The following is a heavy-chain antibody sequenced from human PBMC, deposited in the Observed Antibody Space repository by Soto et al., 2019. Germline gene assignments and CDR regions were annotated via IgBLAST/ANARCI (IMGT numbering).Heavy chain of an antibody. CDR2: VYYSGST. CDR3: ARHQYYYDSSGYTLDY. D-gene: IGHD3-22*01. V-gene: IGHV4-39*01. J-gene: IGHJ4*02. Sequence: SETLSLTWTVSGGSISSSTYYGGGIRQPPGKGLEWIGSVYYSGSTYYNPSLKSRVTISVDTSNNQFSLKLNSVTAADTAVYYCARHQYYYDSSGYTLDYWGQGTLVTVSS. CDR1: GGSISSSTYY.